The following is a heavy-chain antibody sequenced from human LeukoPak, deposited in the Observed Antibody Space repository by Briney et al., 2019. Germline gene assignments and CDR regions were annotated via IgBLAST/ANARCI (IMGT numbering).Heavy chain of an antibody. CDR1: GDSISTYY. V-gene: IGHV4-59*12. Sequence: SETLSLTCTVSGDSISTYYWSWIRQPPGKGLEWIGYIYYSGSTNYNPSLKSRVTISVDKSKNQFSLKLSSVTAADTAVYYCARWYYDSSGLDYWGQGTLVTVSS. CDR3: ARWYYDSSGLDY. J-gene: IGHJ4*02. D-gene: IGHD3-22*01. CDR2: IYYSGST.